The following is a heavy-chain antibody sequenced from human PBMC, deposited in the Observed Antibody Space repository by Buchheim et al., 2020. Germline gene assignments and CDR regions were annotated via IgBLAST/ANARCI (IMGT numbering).Heavy chain of an antibody. CDR3: AKPEDKLFGQWELLPWDFDY. J-gene: IGHJ4*02. CDR1: GFTFSSYA. Sequence: EVQLLESGGGLVQPGGSLRLSCAASGFTFSSYAMSWVRQAPGKGLEWVSAISGSGGSTYYADSVKGRFTISRDNSKNTLYLQMNSLRAEDTAVYYCAKPEDKLFGQWELLPWDFDYWGQGTL. CDR2: ISGSGGST. V-gene: IGHV3-23*01. D-gene: IGHD1-26*01.